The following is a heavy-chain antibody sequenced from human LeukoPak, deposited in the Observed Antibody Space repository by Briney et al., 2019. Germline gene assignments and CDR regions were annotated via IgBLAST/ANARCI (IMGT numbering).Heavy chain of an antibody. CDR3: VRDTTTDY. V-gene: IGHV4-38-2*01. CDR1: GYSISSGYY. D-gene: IGHD5-18*01. J-gene: IGHJ4*02. Sequence: SETLSLTCAVSGYSISSGYYWGWIRQPPGKGLEWIGSIYHSGGTYYNPSLKSRVTISVDTSKNQFSLKLSSVTAADTAVYYCVRDTTTDYWGQGTLVTVSS. CDR2: IYHSGGT.